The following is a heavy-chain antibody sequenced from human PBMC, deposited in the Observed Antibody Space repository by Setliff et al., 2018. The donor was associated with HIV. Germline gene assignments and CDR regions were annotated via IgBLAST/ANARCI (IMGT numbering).Heavy chain of an antibody. V-gene: IGHV4-39*07. J-gene: IGHJ6*01. Sequence: SETLSLTCTVSGGSISTSSSYWGWIRQPPGKGLEWIGSIYYSGNTYFSPSLKSRITISVDTSKNQFSLNLRSVTAADTAVYYCARDNSYYYGSGSYYWYGMDVWGQGTTVTVSS. D-gene: IGHD3-10*01. CDR1: GGSISTSSSY. CDR2: IYYSGNT. CDR3: ARDNSYYYGSGSYYWYGMDV.